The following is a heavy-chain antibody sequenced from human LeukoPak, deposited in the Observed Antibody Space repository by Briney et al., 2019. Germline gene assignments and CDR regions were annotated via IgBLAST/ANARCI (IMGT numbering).Heavy chain of an antibody. CDR2: INHSGST. CDR1: GGSFSGYY. D-gene: IGHD1-26*01. V-gene: IGHV4-34*01. Sequence: KPSETLSLTCAVYGGSFSGYYWSWIRQPPGKRLEWIGEINHSGSTNYNPSLKSRVTISVDTSKNQFSLKLSSVTAADTAVYYCATGVGATNPYYFDYWGQGTLVTVSS. J-gene: IGHJ4*02. CDR3: ATGVGATNPYYFDY.